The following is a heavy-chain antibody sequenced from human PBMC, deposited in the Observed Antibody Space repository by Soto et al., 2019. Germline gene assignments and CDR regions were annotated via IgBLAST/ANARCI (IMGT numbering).Heavy chain of an antibody. CDR1: GFTVSNNY. CDR3: ARGPRYFGSGSYYKTTPTRYYYMDV. D-gene: IGHD3-10*01. Sequence: EVQLVESGGGLVQPGGSLRLSCAASGFTVSNNYMTWVRQAPGKGLEWVSVIYSGGSTDFADSVKGRFTISRDNSKNTLYLQMTRLRAEDTAVYYCARGPRYFGSGSYYKTTPTRYYYMDVWGKGTTVTVSS. V-gene: IGHV3-66*01. CDR2: IYSGGST. J-gene: IGHJ6*03.